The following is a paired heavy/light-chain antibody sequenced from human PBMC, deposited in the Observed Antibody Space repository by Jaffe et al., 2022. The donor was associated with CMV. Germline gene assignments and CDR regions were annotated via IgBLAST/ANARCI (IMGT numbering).Heavy chain of an antibody. CDR2: IYYSGST. CDR1: GGSISSSSYY. J-gene: IGHJ4*02. D-gene: IGHD4-17*01. V-gene: IGHV4-39*01. CDR3: ARHVPGWLRLVGGYGDYFFDY. Sequence: QLQLQESGPGLVKPSETLSLTCTVSGGSISSSSYYWGWIRQPPGKGLEWIGSIYYSGSTYYNPSLKSRVTISVDTSKNQFSLKLSSVTAADTAVYYCARHVPGWLRLVGGYGDYFFDYWGQGTLVTVSS.
Light chain of an antibody. Sequence: EIVMTQSPATLSVSPGERATLSCRASQSVSSNLAWYQQKPGQAPRLLIYGASTRATGIPARFSGSGSGTEFTLTISSLQSEDFAVYYCQQYNNWPITFGQGTRLEIK. CDR2: GAS. J-gene: IGKJ5*01. CDR3: QQYNNWPIT. V-gene: IGKV3-15*01. CDR1: QSVSSN.